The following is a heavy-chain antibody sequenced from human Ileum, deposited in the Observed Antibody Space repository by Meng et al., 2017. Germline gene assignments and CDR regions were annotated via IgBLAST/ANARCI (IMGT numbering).Heavy chain of an antibody. CDR1: GFIFSSYD. D-gene: IGHD1-1*01. V-gene: IGHV1-8*01. CDR3: ARRTQSTGTALGY. CDR2: MNPNSGNT. J-gene: IGHJ4*02. Sequence: QVQLVQSGPEVKKPGASVTVSCKASGFIFSSYDINWVRQAPRQGREWMGWMNPNSGNTGFAQKFQDRITMTRDTSINTAYMELSSLTSEDTAVYYCARRTQSTGTALGYWGQGTLVTVS.